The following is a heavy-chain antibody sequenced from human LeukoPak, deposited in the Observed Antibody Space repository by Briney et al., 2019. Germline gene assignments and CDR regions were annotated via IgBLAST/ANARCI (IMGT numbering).Heavy chain of an antibody. Sequence: ASVKVSCKASGYTFTSYGISLVRQAPGQGLEWMGFTSADNGHTNYVQKFQGRVTMTTDTSTNTAYMELRSLRFDDTAMYYCAREYFSDYVFDFWGQGTLITVSS. J-gene: IGHJ4*02. CDR2: TSADNGHT. V-gene: IGHV1-18*01. CDR1: GYTFTSYG. D-gene: IGHD3-10*02. CDR3: AREYFSDYVFDF.